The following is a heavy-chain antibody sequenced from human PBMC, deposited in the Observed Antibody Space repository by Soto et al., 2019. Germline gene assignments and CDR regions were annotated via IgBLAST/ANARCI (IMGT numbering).Heavy chain of an antibody. D-gene: IGHD1-26*01. CDR1: GGSISSSTYY. CDR3: ARQVGPTTEADD. Sequence: QLQLQESGPGLVKPSETLSLTCTVSGGSISSSTYYWGWIRQPPGKGLEWIGRIYYSGSTYYNPSLKSRVTIYVDTSKNQFSLKLSSVTAADTAVYFCARQVGPTTEADDWGQGTLVTVSS. J-gene: IGHJ4*02. CDR2: IYYSGST. V-gene: IGHV4-39*01.